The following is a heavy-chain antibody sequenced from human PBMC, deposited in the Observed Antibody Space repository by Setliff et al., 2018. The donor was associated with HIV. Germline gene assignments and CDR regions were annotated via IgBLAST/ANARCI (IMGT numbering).Heavy chain of an antibody. J-gene: IGHJ4*02. CDR1: GGSISVSSHY. CDR2: IYYSGST. D-gene: IGHD3-22*01. V-gene: IGHV4-39*07. CDR3: ARVSAGKDYYDSSGYYYRLDY. Sequence: SETLSLTCTVSGGSISVSSHYWGWIRQPPGKGLEWIGSIYYSGSTNYNPSLKSRVTISVDTSTNQFSLKLNSVTAADTAVYYCARVSAGKDYYDSSGYYYRLDYWGQGTLVTVSS.